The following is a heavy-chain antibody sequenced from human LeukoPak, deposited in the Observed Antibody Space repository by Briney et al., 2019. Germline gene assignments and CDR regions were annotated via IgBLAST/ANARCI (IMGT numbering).Heavy chain of an antibody. Sequence: PSETLSLTCTVSGGSFSGYYWSWIRQPPGKGLEWIGEINHSGSTNYNPSLKSRVTISVDTSKNQFSLKLSSVTAADTAVYYCARVNIVATITEDYWGQGTLVTVSS. J-gene: IGHJ4*02. D-gene: IGHD5-12*01. CDR1: GGSFSGYY. V-gene: IGHV4-34*01. CDR3: ARVNIVATITEDY. CDR2: INHSGST.